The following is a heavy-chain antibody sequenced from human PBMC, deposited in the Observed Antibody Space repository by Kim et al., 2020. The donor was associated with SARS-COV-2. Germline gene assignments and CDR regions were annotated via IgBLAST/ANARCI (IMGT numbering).Heavy chain of an antibody. D-gene: IGHD3-22*01. CDR3: AKDADSSGYWGYFDY. J-gene: IGHJ4*02. CDR2: ISYDGSNK. V-gene: IGHV3-30*18. CDR1: GFTFSSYG. Sequence: GGSLRLSCAASGFTFSSYGMHWVRQAPGKGLEWVAVISYDGSNKYYADSVKGRFTISRDNSKNTLYLQMNSLRAEDTAVYYCAKDADSSGYWGYFDYWGQGTLVTVSS.